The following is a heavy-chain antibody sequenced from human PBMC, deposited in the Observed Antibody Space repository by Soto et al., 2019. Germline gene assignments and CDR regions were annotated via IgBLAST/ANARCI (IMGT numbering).Heavy chain of an antibody. D-gene: IGHD4-17*01. Sequence: QLQLQESGPGLVKPSETLSLTCTVSGGSISSSSYYWGWIRQPPGKGLEWIGSIYYSGSTYYNPSLKSRVTISVDTSKNQFSLKLSSVTAADTAVYYCARHALTKGPYYFDYWGQGTLVTVSS. J-gene: IGHJ4*02. CDR2: IYYSGST. V-gene: IGHV4-39*01. CDR3: ARHALTKGPYYFDY. CDR1: GGSISSSSYY.